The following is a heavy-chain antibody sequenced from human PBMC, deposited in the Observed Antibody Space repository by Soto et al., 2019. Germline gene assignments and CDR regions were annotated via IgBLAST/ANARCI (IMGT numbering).Heavy chain of an antibody. Sequence: QVQLVESGGGVVQPGRSLRLSCAASGFTFSSYAMHWVRQAPGKGLEWVAVISYDGSNKYYADSVKGRFTISRDNSKNTLYLQMNSLRAEATAVYYCAREGLGYCISTSCSGFDPWGQGTLVTVSS. CDR2: ISYDGSNK. CDR3: AREGLGYCISTSCSGFDP. J-gene: IGHJ5*02. V-gene: IGHV3-30-3*01. CDR1: GFTFSSYA. D-gene: IGHD2-2*01.